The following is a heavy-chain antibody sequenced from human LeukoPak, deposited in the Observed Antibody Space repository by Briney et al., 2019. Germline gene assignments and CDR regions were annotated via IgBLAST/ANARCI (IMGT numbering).Heavy chain of an antibody. CDR1: GFAFGAYW. D-gene: IGHD1-1*01. Sequence: GGSLRLSCAASGFAFGAYWMTWVRQAPGKGLEWVAKIKQDGSEKYYVESVQGRFTVSRDNAKNSLYLHMNSLRAEDTVVYYCVRGHWSSMFWGQGTLVIVSS. CDR2: IKQDGSEK. CDR3: VRGHWSSMF. J-gene: IGHJ4*02. V-gene: IGHV3-7*01.